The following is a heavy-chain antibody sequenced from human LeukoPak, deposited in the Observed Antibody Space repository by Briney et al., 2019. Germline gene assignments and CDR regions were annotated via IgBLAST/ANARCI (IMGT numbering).Heavy chain of an antibody. CDR3: ASASDDCSSTSCYFPAFDY. V-gene: IGHV4-59*01. CDR2: IYYSGST. CDR1: GGSISSYY. J-gene: IGHJ4*02. Sequence: PSGTLSLTCTVSGGSISSYYWSWIRQPPGKGLEWIGYIYYSGSTNYNPSLKSRVTISVDTSKNQFSLKLSSVTAADTAVYYCASASDDCSSTSCYFPAFDYWGQGTLVTVSS. D-gene: IGHD2-2*01.